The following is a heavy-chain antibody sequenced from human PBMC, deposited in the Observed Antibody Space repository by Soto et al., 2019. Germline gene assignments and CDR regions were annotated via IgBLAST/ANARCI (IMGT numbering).Heavy chain of an antibody. V-gene: IGHV4-59*01. CDR3: AREYATTVTTFDY. D-gene: IGHD4-17*01. Sequence: SETLSLTCTVSGASINNYYWSWIRQPPGKGLEWIGYIYYTGKTDCNPSLKSRVTMSMDTSKNQFSLRLSSVTAADTAVYYCAREYATTVTTFDYWGQGTLVTVSS. CDR2: IYYTGKT. J-gene: IGHJ4*02. CDR1: GASINNYY.